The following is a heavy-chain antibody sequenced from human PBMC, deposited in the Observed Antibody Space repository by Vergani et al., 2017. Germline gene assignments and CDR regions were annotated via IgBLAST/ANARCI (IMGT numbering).Heavy chain of an antibody. CDR2: IYYSGST. V-gene: IGHV4-4*02. J-gene: IGHJ5*02. D-gene: IGHD3-22*01. CDR3: AREDYYDSSGFNWFDP. Sequence: QVQLQESGPGLVKPSGTLSLTCAVSGGSISSSNWWSWVRQPPGKGLEWIGYIYYSGSTYYNPSLKSRVTISVDTSKNQFSLKLSSVTAADTAVYYCAREDYYDSSGFNWFDPWGQGTLVTVSS. CDR1: GGSISSSNW.